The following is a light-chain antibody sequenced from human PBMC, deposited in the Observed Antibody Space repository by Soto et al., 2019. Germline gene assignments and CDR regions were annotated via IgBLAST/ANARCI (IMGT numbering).Light chain of an antibody. CDR3: QQRTNWPPIT. J-gene: IGKJ5*01. CDR1: QTVRNNY. Sequence: EFVLTQSPGTLSLSPGERATLSCRASQTVRNNYLAWYQQKPGQAPRLLIYDASSRATGIPDRFSGSGSGTEFTLTISSLQSEDFAVYYCQQRTNWPPITFGQGTRLEIK. CDR2: DAS. V-gene: IGKV3D-20*02.